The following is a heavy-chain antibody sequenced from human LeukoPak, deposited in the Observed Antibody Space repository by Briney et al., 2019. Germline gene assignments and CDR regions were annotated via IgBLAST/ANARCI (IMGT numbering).Heavy chain of an antibody. V-gene: IGHV3-21*01. J-gene: IGHJ4*02. CDR1: GFTFSSYS. D-gene: IGHD6-13*01. CDR2: ISSSSSYI. Sequence: GGSLRLSCAASGFTFSSYSMNWVRQAPGKGLEWVSSISSSSSYIDYADSVKGRFTISRDNAKNSLYLQMNRLRAEDTAVYYCARDKGLRAAADWGQGTLVTVSS. CDR3: ARDKGLRAAAD.